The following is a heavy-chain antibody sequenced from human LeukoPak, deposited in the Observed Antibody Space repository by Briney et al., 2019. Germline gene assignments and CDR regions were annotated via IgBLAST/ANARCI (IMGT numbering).Heavy chain of an antibody. CDR2: IHSSGST. Sequence: PSETLSLTCSVAGGSIRYSSYYWTWIRQPPGEGLEWIGSIHSSGSTDYNPSLKSRVTMSVDTSKNEFSLRVNSVTAADTAVYYCGRDLEENGVTHWGLGTLVTVSS. D-gene: IGHD4-17*01. V-gene: IGHV4-39*07. CDR3: GRDLEENGVTH. CDR1: GGSIRYSSYY. J-gene: IGHJ4*02.